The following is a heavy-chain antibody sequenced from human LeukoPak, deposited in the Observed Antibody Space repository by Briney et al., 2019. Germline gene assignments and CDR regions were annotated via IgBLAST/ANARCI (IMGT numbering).Heavy chain of an antibody. CDR3: AKAGGYSSSWYLLTSDY. CDR2: ISGSGGST. J-gene: IGHJ4*02. D-gene: IGHD6-13*01. V-gene: IGHV3-23*01. CDR1: GFTFSSYA. Sequence: GGSLRLSCAASGFTFSSYAMSWVRQAPGKGLEWVSAISGSGGSTYYADSVKGRFTISRDKNTLYLQMNSLRAEDTAVYYCAKAGGYSSSWYLLTSDYWGQGTLVTVSS.